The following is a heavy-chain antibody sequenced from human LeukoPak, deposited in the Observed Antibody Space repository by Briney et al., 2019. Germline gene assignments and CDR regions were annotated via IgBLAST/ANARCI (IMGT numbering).Heavy chain of an antibody. V-gene: IGHV1-46*01. D-gene: IGHD3-22*01. Sequence: AASVKVSCKASGYTFTSYYMHWVRQAPGQGLEWMGIINPSGGSTSYAQKFQGRVTMTRDMSTSTVYMELSSLRSEDTAVYYCARAVPGDSSGYYYELHFDYWGQGTLVTVSS. J-gene: IGHJ4*02. CDR3: ARAVPGDSSGYYYELHFDY. CDR1: GYTFTSYY. CDR2: INPSGGST.